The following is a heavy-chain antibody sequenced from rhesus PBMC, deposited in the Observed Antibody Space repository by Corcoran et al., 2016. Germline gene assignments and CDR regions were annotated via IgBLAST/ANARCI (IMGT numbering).Heavy chain of an antibody. V-gene: IGHV4-93*01. J-gene: IGHJ4*01. CDR2: IHGSVGHT. CDR3: ASGPLSQLDY. Sequence: QVQLQESGPAVVKPSETLSLTCAVSGGSISGSQWWNWIRQSPGRGLEWMGGIHGSVGHTEYNPSLKSRVTISKDTSKNQFSLSLNSVTAADTALYFGASGPLSQLDYWGQGVLLTVSS. CDR1: GGSISGSQW. D-gene: IGHD6-13*01.